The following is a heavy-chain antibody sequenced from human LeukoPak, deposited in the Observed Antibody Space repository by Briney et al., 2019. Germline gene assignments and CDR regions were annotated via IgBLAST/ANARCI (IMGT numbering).Heavy chain of an antibody. Sequence: ASVKVSCKASGYTFINYGISWVRQAPGQGLEWMGWISAYNGKTDYAQKFQGRVTVTTDTSTSTVYVELKSLRFDDTAVYYCARDRSSSDYWGQGTLITVSS. CDR1: GYTFINYG. CDR3: ARDRSSSDY. D-gene: IGHD6-13*01. CDR2: ISAYNGKT. V-gene: IGHV1-18*01. J-gene: IGHJ4*02.